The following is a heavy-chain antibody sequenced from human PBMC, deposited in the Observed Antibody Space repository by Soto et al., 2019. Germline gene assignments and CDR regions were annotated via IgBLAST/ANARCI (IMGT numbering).Heavy chain of an antibody. V-gene: IGHV4-30-4*01. Sequence: QVQLQESGPGLVKPSQTLSLTCTVSGGSISSGDHYWSWIRQPPGKGLEWIGYIYYSGSTYYNPSLKSRVTVSVDTSKNQVSLTLSSVTAADTAGDCCARDDPIVGAYVYWGQGTLVTVSS. CDR2: IYYSGST. D-gene: IGHD1-26*01. CDR3: ARDDPIVGAYVY. J-gene: IGHJ4*02. CDR1: GGSISSGDHY.